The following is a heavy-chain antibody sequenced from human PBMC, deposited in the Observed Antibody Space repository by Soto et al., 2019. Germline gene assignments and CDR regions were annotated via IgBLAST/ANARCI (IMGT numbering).Heavy chain of an antibody. CDR2: INAGNGNT. V-gene: IGHV1-3*01. CDR3: ARGGEYSYGLYNWFDP. D-gene: IGHD5-18*01. Sequence: QVPLVQSGAEVKKPGASVKVSCKASGYTFTSYAMHWVRQAPGQRLEWMGWINAGNGNTKYSQKFQGRVTITRDTSASTAYMELSSLRSEDTAVYYCARGGEYSYGLYNWFDPWGQGTLVTVSS. J-gene: IGHJ5*02. CDR1: GYTFTSYA.